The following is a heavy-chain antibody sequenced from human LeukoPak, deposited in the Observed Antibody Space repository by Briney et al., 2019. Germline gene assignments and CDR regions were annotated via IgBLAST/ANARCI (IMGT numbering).Heavy chain of an antibody. D-gene: IGHD4-17*01. CDR1: GFTFSSYG. CDR2: IRYDGSNK. V-gene: IGHV3-30*02. J-gene: IGHJ4*02. Sequence: GGSLRLSCAASGFTFSSYGMHWVRQAPGKGLEWVAFIRYDGSNKHYADSVKGRFTISRDNSKNTLYLQMNSLRAEDTAVYYCAKDSYGDYEGYYFDYWGQGTLVTVSS. CDR3: AKDSYGDYEGYYFDY.